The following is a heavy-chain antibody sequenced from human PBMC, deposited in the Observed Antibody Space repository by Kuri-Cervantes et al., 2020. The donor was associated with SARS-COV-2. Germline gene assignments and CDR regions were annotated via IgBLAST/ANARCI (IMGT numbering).Heavy chain of an antibody. CDR2: INPNSGGT. D-gene: IGHD4-23*01. CDR3: ARDPGGLDAFDI. Sequence: GGSLRLSCKASGYTFTGYYMHWVRQAPGQGLEWMGRINPNSGGTNYAQKFQGRVTMTRDTSISTAYMELSRLRSYDTAVYYCARDPGGLDAFDIWGQGTMVTVSS. V-gene: IGHV1-2*06. CDR1: GYTFTGYY. J-gene: IGHJ3*02.